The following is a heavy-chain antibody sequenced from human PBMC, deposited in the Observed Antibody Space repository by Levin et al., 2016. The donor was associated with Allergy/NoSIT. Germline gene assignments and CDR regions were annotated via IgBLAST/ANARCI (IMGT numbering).Heavy chain of an antibody. CDR2: IFYTGSS. CDR3: ASLNSNCGSVRCYKGYCDS. V-gene: IGHV4-39*01. D-gene: IGHD2-2*02. Sequence: WIRQPPGKGLEWIGNIFYTGSSYYNSSLRSRITISVDTSKNQFSLKLSSVTAADTAVYYCASLNSNCGSVRCYKGYCDSWGQGTLVTVSS. J-gene: IGHJ4*02.